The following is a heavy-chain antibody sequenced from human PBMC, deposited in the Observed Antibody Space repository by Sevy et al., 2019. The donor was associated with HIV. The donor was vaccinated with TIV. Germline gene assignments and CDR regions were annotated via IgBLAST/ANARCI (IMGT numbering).Heavy chain of an antibody. V-gene: IGHV1-69*13. D-gene: IGHD2-2*01. Sequence: ASVKVSCKASGGTFSSYAISWVRQAPGQGLEWMGGIIPIFGTANYAQKFQGRVTITADESTSTAYMELSSLRSEDMAVYYCATGYCSSTSCYGGYYYYYGMDVWGQGTTVTVSS. CDR3: ATGYCSSTSCYGGYYYYYGMDV. CDR1: GGTFSSYA. CDR2: IIPIFGTA. J-gene: IGHJ6*02.